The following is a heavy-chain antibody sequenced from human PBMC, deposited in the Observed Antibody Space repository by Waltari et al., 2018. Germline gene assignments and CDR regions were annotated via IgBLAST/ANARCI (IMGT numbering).Heavy chain of an antibody. CDR1: GGSLSGYS. Sequence: QVQMRQWGAGLLEPSETLSLTYAVYGGSLSGYSWTWIRQTPGKGLEWIGEINHSGSTNYRSSLKSRVTISLDASNNQFSLKLSSVTAADTAIYYCARDGRGFNYGSGTYNYWGQGTLVTVSS. V-gene: IGHV4-34*01. CDR3: ARDGRGFNYGSGTYNY. D-gene: IGHD3-10*01. CDR2: INHSGST. J-gene: IGHJ4*02.